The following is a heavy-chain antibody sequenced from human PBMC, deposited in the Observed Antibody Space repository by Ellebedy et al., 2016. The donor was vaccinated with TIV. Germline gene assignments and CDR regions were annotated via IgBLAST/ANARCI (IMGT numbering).Heavy chain of an antibody. J-gene: IGHJ4*02. Sequence: GGSLRLSCAASGLMFSNYDMHRVRQAPGKGLEWVAYIRFDGSRYFYTDSVKGRFTISRDNSQNTLFLQMNGLRLEDTALYYCAKAGPLGHLGSSDYWGQGTLVAVSS. V-gene: IGHV3-30*02. CDR1: GLMFSNYD. D-gene: IGHD6-19*01. CDR3: AKAGPLGHLGSSDY. CDR2: IRFDGSRY.